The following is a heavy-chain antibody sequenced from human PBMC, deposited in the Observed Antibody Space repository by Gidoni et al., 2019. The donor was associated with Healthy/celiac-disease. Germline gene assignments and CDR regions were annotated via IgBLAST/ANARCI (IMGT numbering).Heavy chain of an antibody. CDR1: GFTFSSYA. CDR2: IRGSGGST. D-gene: IGHD5-12*01. Sequence: EVQLLESGGGLVQPGGSLRLSCAASGFTFSSYAMSWVRQAPGKGLAVVSAIRGSGGSTNYADSVKGRFTISRDNSKNTLYLQMNSLRAEDTAVYYCAKDQGDSGYDGGFGYWGQGTLVTVSS. CDR3: AKDQGDSGYDGGFGY. V-gene: IGHV3-23*01. J-gene: IGHJ4*02.